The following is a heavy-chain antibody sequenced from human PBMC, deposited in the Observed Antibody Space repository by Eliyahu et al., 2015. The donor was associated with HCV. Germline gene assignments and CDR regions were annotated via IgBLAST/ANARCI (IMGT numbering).Heavy chain of an antibody. D-gene: IGHD1-26*01. Sequence: EVQLLESGGGLVQPGGSLRLSCAASGFTFSSYAMSWVRQAPGKGLEWVSVISGSGGSTYYADSVKGRFTISRDNSKNTLYLQMNSLRAEDTAVYYCANKRGSGSYFNVDWGQGTLVTVSS. CDR1: GFTFSSYA. J-gene: IGHJ4*02. CDR2: ISGSGGST. V-gene: IGHV3-23*01. CDR3: ANKRGSGSYFNVD.